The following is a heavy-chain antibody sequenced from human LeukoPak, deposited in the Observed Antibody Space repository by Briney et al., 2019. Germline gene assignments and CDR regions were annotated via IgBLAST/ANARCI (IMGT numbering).Heavy chain of an antibody. V-gene: IGHV3-23*01. CDR1: GFTFWNSA. J-gene: IGHJ5*02. CDR3: AKVKYDYGDPVGWFDP. Sequence: PGGSLRLSCAASGFTFWNSAITWVRQAPGKGLEWVSHISSSGGNTYYADSVKGRFTISRDNSNNTLYLQMDSLRGEDTAVYYCAKVKYDYGDPVGWFDPWGWGTLVTVSS. CDR2: ISSSGGNT. D-gene: IGHD4-17*01.